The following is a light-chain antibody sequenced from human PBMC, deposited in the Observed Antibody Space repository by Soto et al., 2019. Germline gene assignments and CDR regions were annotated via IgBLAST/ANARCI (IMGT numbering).Light chain of an antibody. V-gene: IGKV3-15*01. J-gene: IGKJ1*01. CDR3: QQYNNWWT. CDR1: QSISSS. Sequence: EIVLTQSPATLSVSPGERATLSCRASQSISSSLAWYQKKPGQAPGLLIYGASTRATGIPARFSGSGSGTEFTLTISSLQSEDFAVYYCQQYNNWWTFGQGTKVDIK. CDR2: GAS.